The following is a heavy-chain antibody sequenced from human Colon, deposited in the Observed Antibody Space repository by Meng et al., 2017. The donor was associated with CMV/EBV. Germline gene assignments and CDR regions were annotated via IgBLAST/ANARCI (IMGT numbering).Heavy chain of an antibody. Sequence: SLKISCAASGFTFDDYAMHWVRQAPGKGLEWVSGISWNSGRIGYADSVKGRFTISRDHAKNSLYLQMNSLRAEDTALYYCAKAPGYSSSPGYYYGMDVWGQGTTVTVSS. CDR1: GFTFDDYA. CDR2: ISWNSGRI. J-gene: IGHJ6*02. CDR3: AKAPGYSSSPGYYYGMDV. V-gene: IGHV3-9*01. D-gene: IGHD6-13*01.